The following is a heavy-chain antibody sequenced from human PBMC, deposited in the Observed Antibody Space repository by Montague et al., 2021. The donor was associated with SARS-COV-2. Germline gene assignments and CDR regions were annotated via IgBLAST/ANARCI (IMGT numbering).Heavy chain of an antibody. D-gene: IGHD6-13*01. V-gene: IGHV4-4*02. CDR2: IYHSGST. CDR3: ARFFSSWTD. Sequence: SETLSLTCAVSGGSISSGNWWSWVRQPPGKGLEWIGEIYHSGSTXYNPSLKSRVTISLDKSKNQFSLNLGSATAADTAVYYCARFFSSWTDWGQGTLVTVSS. J-gene: IGHJ4*02. CDR1: GGSISSGNW.